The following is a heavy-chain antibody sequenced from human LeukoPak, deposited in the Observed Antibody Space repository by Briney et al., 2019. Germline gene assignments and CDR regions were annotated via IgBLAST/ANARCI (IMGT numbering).Heavy chain of an antibody. V-gene: IGHV3-30*04. D-gene: IGHD3-3*01. Sequence: GGSLRLSCAASGFTFSSYVMHWVRQAPGKGLEWVAIISYDGSNEYYADSVKGRFTISRDNSKNTLYLQMNSLRAEDTAVYYCAKGGEVGVVISYFDYWGQGTLVTVSS. CDR1: GFTFSSYV. CDR3: AKGGEVGVVISYFDY. J-gene: IGHJ4*02. CDR2: ISYDGSNE.